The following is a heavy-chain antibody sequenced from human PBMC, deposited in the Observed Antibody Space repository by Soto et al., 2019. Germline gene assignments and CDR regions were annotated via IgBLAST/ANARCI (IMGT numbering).Heavy chain of an antibody. V-gene: IGHV4-59*01. CDR2: IFHSGNA. CDR3: ARAHAPTLPFDY. J-gene: IGHJ4*01. D-gene: IGHD2-15*01. CDR1: GGSMGNVY. Sequence: SETLSLTCTVSGGSMGNVYWSWIRQPPGKRLEWIGFIFHSGNAKYNPSLKSRVTISIDTSKSQFSLSLDSVTAADTAVYFCARAHAPTLPFDYWGLGTLVTVSS.